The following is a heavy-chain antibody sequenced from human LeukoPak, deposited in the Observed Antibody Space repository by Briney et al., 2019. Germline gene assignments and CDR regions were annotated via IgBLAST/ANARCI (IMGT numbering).Heavy chain of an antibody. CDR3: ARVLAAAGSNWFDP. J-gene: IGHJ5*02. CDR1: GFTFSSYS. Sequence: PWGSLRLSCAASGFTFSSYSMNWVRQAPGKGLEWVSSISSSSSHIYYADSVKGRFTISRDNAKNSLYLQMNSLRAEDTAVYYCARVLAAAGSNWFDPWGQGTLVTVSS. D-gene: IGHD6-13*01. CDR2: ISSSSSHI. V-gene: IGHV3-21*01.